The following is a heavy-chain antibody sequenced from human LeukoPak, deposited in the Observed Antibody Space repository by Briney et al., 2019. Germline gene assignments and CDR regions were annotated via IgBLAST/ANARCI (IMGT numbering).Heavy chain of an antibody. Sequence: SETLSLTCTVSGGSISSYYWSWIRQPPGKGLEWIGYIYYSVSTNYNPSLKSRVTISVDTSKNQFSLKLSSVTAAATAVYSCARGRKYYGSGSYYPLDYWGQGTLVTVSS. J-gene: IGHJ4*02. V-gene: IGHV4-59*01. CDR1: GGSISSYY. CDR3: ARGRKYYGSGSYYPLDY. CDR2: IYYSVST. D-gene: IGHD3-10*01.